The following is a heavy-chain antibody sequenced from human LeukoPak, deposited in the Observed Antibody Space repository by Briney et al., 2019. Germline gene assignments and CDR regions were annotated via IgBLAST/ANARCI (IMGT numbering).Heavy chain of an antibody. CDR2: INPSGGST. CDR1: GYTFTSYY. V-gene: IGHV1-46*01. D-gene: IGHD2-2*02. J-gene: IGHJ6*03. CDR3: ARVAAEVVGVPGAIGFGWLRRDYYYMDV. Sequence: GASVKVSCKASGYTFTSYYIHWVRQAPGEGLEWMGIINPSGGSTSYAQKFQGRVTMTRDMSTSTVYTELSSLRSEDTAVYYCARVAAEVVGVPGAIGFGWLRRDYYYMDVWGKGTTVTVSS.